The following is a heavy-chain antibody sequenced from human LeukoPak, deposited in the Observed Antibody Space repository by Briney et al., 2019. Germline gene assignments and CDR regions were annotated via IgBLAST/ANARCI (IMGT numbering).Heavy chain of an antibody. Sequence: PPGGSLRLSCAASGFTVSSNYMSWVRQAPGKGLEWVSVIYSGGSTYYADSVKGRFTISRDNSKNTLYLQMNSLRAEDTAVYYCARDYGDPLPYYDSSGYLDAFDIWGQGTMVTVSS. CDR1: GFTVSSNY. CDR3: ARDYGDPLPYYDSSGYLDAFDI. J-gene: IGHJ3*02. V-gene: IGHV3-66*01. CDR2: IYSGGST. D-gene: IGHD3-22*01.